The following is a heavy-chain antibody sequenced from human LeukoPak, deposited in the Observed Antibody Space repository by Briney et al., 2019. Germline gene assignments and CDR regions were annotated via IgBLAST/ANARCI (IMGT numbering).Heavy chain of an antibody. J-gene: IGHJ6*03. V-gene: IGHV3-7*01. CDR2: IKQDGSEK. CDR3: ARDMSGIAVAGTAYYYMDV. D-gene: IGHD6-19*01. Sequence: GGSLRLSCAASGFTFSSYWMSWVRQAPGKGLEWVANIKQDGSEKYYVDSVKGRFTISRDNAKNSLYLQMNSLRAEDTAVYYCARDMSGIAVAGTAYYYMDVWGKGTTVTVSS. CDR1: GFTFSSYW.